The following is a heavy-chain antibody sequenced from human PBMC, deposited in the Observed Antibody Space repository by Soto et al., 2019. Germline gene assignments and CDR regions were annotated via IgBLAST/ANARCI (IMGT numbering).Heavy chain of an antibody. V-gene: IGHV4-30-4*01. D-gene: IGHD2-15*01. CDR3: ARDVVAGTPNYYYYYGLDV. Sequence: SETLSLSCAVSGGSISSDDTYWSWMLQPPGKVLEWIGYIYYSGNTYYNPSLKSRVTISVDTSKNQFSLKLSSVTAADTAVYYCARDVVAGTPNYYYYYGLDVWGQGTTVTVSS. CDR1: GGSISSDDTY. CDR2: IYYSGNT. J-gene: IGHJ6*02.